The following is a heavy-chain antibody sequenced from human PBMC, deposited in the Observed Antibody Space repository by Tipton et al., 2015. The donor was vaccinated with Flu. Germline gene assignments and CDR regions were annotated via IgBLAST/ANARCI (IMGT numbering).Heavy chain of an antibody. CDR1: GFTVSGNY. J-gene: IGHJ4*02. V-gene: IGHV3-33*08. Sequence: SLRLSCAASGFTVSGNYMSWVRQAPGKGLEWVAVIWSDGASKYYIDSVKGRFTVSRDNSKNTVYLQMNSLRSEDTAVYYCARDADTSSHYSKFDFWGQGTLVTVSS. CDR3: ARDADTSSHYSKFDF. D-gene: IGHD3-22*01. CDR2: IWSDGASK.